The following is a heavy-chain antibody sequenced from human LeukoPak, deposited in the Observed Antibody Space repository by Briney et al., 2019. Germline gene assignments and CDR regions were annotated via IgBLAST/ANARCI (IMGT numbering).Heavy chain of an antibody. CDR2: IYHSGST. Sequence: SGTLSLTCAVSGGSISSSNWWSWVRQPPGKGLEWIGEIYHSGSTNYNPSLKSRVTMSVDTSKNQFSLKLSSVTAADTAVYYCARENWIGDSSGYLNPTGAFDIWGQGTMVTVSS. CDR3: ARENWIGDSSGYLNPTGAFDI. D-gene: IGHD3-22*01. CDR1: GGSISSSNW. V-gene: IGHV4-4*02. J-gene: IGHJ3*02.